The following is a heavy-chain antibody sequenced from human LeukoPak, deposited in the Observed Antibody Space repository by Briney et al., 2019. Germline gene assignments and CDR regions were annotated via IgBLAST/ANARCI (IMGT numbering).Heavy chain of an antibody. CDR2: IYTSGST. J-gene: IGHJ4*01. CDR3: ARGARRYDFWSGYSTTDVDY. Sequence: SETLSLTCTVSGGSISGYYWSWIRQPPGKGLEWIGRIYTSGSTNYNPSLKSRVTMSVDTSKNQFSLKLSSVTAADTAVYYCARGARRYDFWSGYSTTDVDYWGHGTLVTVSS. V-gene: IGHV4-4*07. D-gene: IGHD3-3*01. CDR1: GGSISGYY.